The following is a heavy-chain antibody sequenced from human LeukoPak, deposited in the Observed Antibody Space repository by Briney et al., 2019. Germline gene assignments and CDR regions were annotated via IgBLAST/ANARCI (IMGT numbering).Heavy chain of an antibody. D-gene: IGHD2-15*01. V-gene: IGHV3-7*03. CDR3: ARVGGAWYSDY. CDR2: IRQDEGEK. Sequence: GKSLRLSYAASKFTFGSYAMHWVRQAPGKGLEWVANIRQDEGEKFYVDSVKGRFTISRDNAKNLLYLQMNSLRAEDTAVYYCARVGGAWYSDYWGQGTLVTVSS. J-gene: IGHJ4*02. CDR1: KFTFGSYA.